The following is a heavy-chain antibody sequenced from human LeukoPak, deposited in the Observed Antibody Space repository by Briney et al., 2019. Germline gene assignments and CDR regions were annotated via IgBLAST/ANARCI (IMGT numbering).Heavy chain of an antibody. D-gene: IGHD3-22*01. J-gene: IGHJ3*02. CDR3: ARDDTHYGSSGSFYDAFDI. V-gene: IGHV3-21*01. CDR1: GFTFSSHS. CDR2: ISSSSSYI. Sequence: GGSLRLSCAASGFTFSSHSMNWVRQAPGKGLEWVSSISSSSSYIYYADSVKGRFTISRDNAKNSLYLQMNSLRAEDTAVYYCARDDTHYGSSGSFYDAFDIWGQGTMVTVSS.